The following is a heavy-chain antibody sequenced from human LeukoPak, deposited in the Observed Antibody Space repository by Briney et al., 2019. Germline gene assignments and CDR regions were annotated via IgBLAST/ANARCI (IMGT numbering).Heavy chain of an antibody. D-gene: IGHD1-26*01. CDR2: IRYDGNNK. Sequence: GGSLRLSCAASGFTFRNYGMHWVRQAPGKGLEWVAFIRYDGNNKYYADSVKGRFTMSRDNSKTTLYLQMNSLRAEDTALYYCARASTTGPRGYYYYYMDVWGKGTTVTVSS. J-gene: IGHJ6*03. CDR1: GFTFRNYG. CDR3: ARASTTGPRGYYYYYMDV. V-gene: IGHV3-30*02.